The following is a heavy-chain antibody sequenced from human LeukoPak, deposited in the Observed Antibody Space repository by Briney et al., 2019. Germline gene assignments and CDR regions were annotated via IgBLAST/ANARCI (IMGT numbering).Heavy chain of an antibody. Sequence: SETLSLTCTVSGGSISSYYWSWIRQPPGKGLEWIGYIYYSGSTNYNPSLKSRVTISVDTSKNQFSLKLSSVTAADTAVYYCARDPYDILTGYLNGMDAWGQGTTVTVSS. CDR3: ARDPYDILTGYLNGMDA. V-gene: IGHV4-59*01. CDR2: IYYSGST. J-gene: IGHJ6*02. D-gene: IGHD3-9*01. CDR1: GGSISSYY.